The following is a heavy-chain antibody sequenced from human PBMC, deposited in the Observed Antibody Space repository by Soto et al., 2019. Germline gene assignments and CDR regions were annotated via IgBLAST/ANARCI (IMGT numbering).Heavy chain of an antibody. CDR3: AAGFPPDY. D-gene: IGHD3-10*01. CDR1: GFTFSTSW. V-gene: IGHV3-7*01. J-gene: IGHJ4*02. Sequence: EVQLVESGGVLVQPGGSLRVSCAASGFTFSTSWMNWVRQAPGKGLEWVANINEDGSKEYHVDSVRGRFTISRDNVKNSLFLQMNSLRAEDTAVYFCAAGFPPDYWGQGTLVTVSS. CDR2: INEDGSKE.